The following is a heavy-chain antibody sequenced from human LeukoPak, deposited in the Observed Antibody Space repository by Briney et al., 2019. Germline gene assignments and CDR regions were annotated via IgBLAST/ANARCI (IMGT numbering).Heavy chain of an antibody. Sequence: ASVKVSCKASGYTFTSYAMHWVRQAPGQRLEWMGWINACNGNTKYSQKFQGRVTITRDTSASTAYMELSSLRSEDTAVYYCATQAQILDAFDIWGQGTMVTVSS. V-gene: IGHV1-3*01. CDR3: ATQAQILDAFDI. CDR1: GYTFTSYA. CDR2: INACNGNT. J-gene: IGHJ3*02.